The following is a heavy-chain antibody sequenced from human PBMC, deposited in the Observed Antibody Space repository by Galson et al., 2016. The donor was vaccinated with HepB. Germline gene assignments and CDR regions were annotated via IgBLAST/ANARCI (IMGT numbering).Heavy chain of an antibody. CDR2: MSSDGSTT. J-gene: IGHJ4*02. CDR1: GFKFTHYS. Sequence: SLRLSCATSGFKFTHYSINWVRQAPGKGLEWVSYMSSDGSTTYHADSVKGRFTISRDTARNSVSLQMNSLRDEDTAIHYCVRAEDYYYGSSGYYPHHFDSWGQGTLVTVSS. D-gene: IGHD3-22*01. CDR3: VRAEDYYYGSSGYYPHHFDS. V-gene: IGHV3-48*02.